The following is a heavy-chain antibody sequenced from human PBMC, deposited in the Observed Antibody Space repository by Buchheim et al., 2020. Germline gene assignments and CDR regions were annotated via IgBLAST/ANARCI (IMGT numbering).Heavy chain of an antibody. CDR3: ARGEYNWNSNWFDP. J-gene: IGHJ5*02. Sequence: QVQLVESGGGVVQPGRSLRLSCAASGFTFSSYGMHWVRQAPGKGLEWVAVISYDGSNKYYADSVKGRFTISRDNSKNTLYLQMNSLRAEDTAVYYCARGEYNWNSNWFDPWGQGTL. D-gene: IGHD1-7*01. V-gene: IGHV3-30*03. CDR2: ISYDGSNK. CDR1: GFTFSSYG.